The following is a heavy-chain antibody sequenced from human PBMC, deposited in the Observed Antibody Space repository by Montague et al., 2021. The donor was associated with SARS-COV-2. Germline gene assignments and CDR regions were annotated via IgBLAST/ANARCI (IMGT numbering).Heavy chain of an antibody. CDR1: GFTFSSYS. CDR3: ARDPLDYGLWSSGSYYNAYYYYYGMDV. D-gene: IGHD3-10*01. CDR2: ISSSSYI. J-gene: IGHJ6*02. Sequence: SLRLSCAASGFTFSSYSMNWVRQAPGKGLEWVSSISSSSYIYYADPVKGRFTISRDNAKNSLYLQMNSLRAEDTAVYYCARDPLDYGLWSSGSYYNAYYYYYGMDVWGQGTPVTVSS. V-gene: IGHV3-21*01.